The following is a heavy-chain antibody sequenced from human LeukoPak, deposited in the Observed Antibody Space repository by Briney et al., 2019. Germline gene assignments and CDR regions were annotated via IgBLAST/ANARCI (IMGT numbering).Heavy chain of an antibody. J-gene: IGHJ5*02. D-gene: IGHD6-19*01. V-gene: IGHV1-8*02. CDR2: MNPNSGNT. Sequence: ASVKVSCKASGYTFTGYYMHWVRQATGQGLEWMGWMNPNSGNTGYAQKFQGRVTMTRNTSISTAYMELSSLRSEDTAVYYCTRGQWLVTEEGNWFDPWGQGTLVTVSS. CDR3: TRGQWLVTEEGNWFDP. CDR1: GYTFTGYY.